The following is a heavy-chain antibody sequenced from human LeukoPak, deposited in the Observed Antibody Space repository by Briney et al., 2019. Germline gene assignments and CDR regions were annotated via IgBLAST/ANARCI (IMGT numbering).Heavy chain of an antibody. D-gene: IGHD5-12*01. Sequence: KPSETLSLTCTASGGSISSYYWSWIRQPPGKGLEWIGYIYYSGSTNYNPSLKSRVTISVDTSKNQFSLKLSSVTAADTAVYYCACRGYSGYDFDYWGQGTLVTVSS. J-gene: IGHJ4*02. V-gene: IGHV4-59*01. CDR3: ACRGYSGYDFDY. CDR1: GGSISSYY. CDR2: IYYSGST.